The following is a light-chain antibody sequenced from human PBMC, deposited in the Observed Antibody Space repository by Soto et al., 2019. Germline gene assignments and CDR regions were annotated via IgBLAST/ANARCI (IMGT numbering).Light chain of an antibody. J-gene: IGLJ2*01. CDR1: SSNIGAGYG. CDR3: QSYDSSLRGSL. CDR2: DNN. Sequence: QAVLTQPPSVSGAPGQRVTISCTGSSSNIGAGYGVHWYQQLPGTAPKLLIYDNNNRPSGVPDRFSGSKSGTSASLAITGLQADDEADYYCQSYDSSLRGSLFGGGTKLTVL. V-gene: IGLV1-40*01.